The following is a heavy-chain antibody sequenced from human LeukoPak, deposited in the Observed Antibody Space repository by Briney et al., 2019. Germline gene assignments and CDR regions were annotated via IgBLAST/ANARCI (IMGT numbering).Heavy chain of an antibody. D-gene: IGHD2-15*01. Sequence: PSETLSLTCTVSGGSISSGGYYWSWIRQHPGKGLEWIWYIYYSGSTYYNPSLKSRVTISVDTSKNQFSLKLSSVTAADTAVYYCARDVGSQGFFDYWGQGTLVTVSS. CDR1: GGSISSGGYY. V-gene: IGHV4-31*03. CDR3: ARDVGSQGFFDY. CDR2: IYYSGST. J-gene: IGHJ4*02.